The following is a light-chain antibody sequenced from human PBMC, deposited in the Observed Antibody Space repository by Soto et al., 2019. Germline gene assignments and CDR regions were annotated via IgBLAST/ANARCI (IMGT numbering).Light chain of an antibody. CDR3: QQYGSSPLT. CDR1: QSLSSSS. CDR2: GAS. V-gene: IGKV3-20*01. Sequence: DIVLTQSPGTLSLSPGERGTLSCRSGQSLSSSSLGWYQQKPGQAPRLLIYGASIRASGIPDRFSGSGSGTDLTLTISRLEPEDVAVYYCQQYGSSPLTFGGGTQVEI. J-gene: IGKJ4*01.